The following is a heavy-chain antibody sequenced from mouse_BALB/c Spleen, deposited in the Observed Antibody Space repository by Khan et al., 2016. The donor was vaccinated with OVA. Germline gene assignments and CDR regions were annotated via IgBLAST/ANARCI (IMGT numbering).Heavy chain of an antibody. CDR1: GFTITSDYA. CDR3: VRGRSY. J-gene: IGHJ3*01. V-gene: IGHV3-2*02. CDR2: ITYSGYT. Sequence: EVQLQESGPGLVKPSQSLSLTCTVTGFTITSDYAWNWIRQFPGDVLDWMGYITYSGYTSYHPSLKSRISITRDTSKNQCFLQLNSVTTEDTATYYCVRGRSYWGQGTLVTVSA.